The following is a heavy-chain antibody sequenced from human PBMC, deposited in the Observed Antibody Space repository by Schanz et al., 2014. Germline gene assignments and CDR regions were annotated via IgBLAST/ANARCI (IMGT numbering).Heavy chain of an antibody. CDR1: GFNFSSYS. CDR2: ISYGTSYI. D-gene: IGHD5-18*01. Sequence: EVKMVESGGGLVKPGGSLRLSFAASGFNFSSYSLNWVRQAPGKGLEWVSSISYGTSYIYYAESVKGRFTISRDNAKNSLYLQMNGLRAEDTAVYYCARVALPGYSSPRDAFDIWGQGTMVTVSS. J-gene: IGHJ3*02. V-gene: IGHV3-21*01. CDR3: ARVALPGYSSPRDAFDI.